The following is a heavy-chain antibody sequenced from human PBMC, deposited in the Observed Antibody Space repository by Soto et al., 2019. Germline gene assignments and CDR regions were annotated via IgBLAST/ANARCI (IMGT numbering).Heavy chain of an antibody. Sequence: SETLSLTCTVSGGSISNYYWSLIRQPPGKGLEWIGYIHYSGNTKYNPSLKSRVTISADTSKNQFSLKLSSVTAGETAGFFWGRGHYDFWGGYFATIDYWGQGTLVTV. CDR2: IHYSGNT. D-gene: IGHD3-3*01. J-gene: IGHJ4*02. CDR1: GGSISNYY. V-gene: IGHV4-59*08. CDR3: GRGHYDFWGGYFATIDY.